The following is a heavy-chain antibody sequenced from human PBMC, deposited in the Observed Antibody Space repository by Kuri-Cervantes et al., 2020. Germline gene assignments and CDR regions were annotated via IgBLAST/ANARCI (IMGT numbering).Heavy chain of an antibody. D-gene: IGHD6-19*01. CDR1: GFSFTNRGVG. V-gene: IGHV2-5*01. CDR2: IYWNDDK. CDR3: ARDIAVAGTEYFQH. J-gene: IGHJ1*01. Sequence: SGPTLVKPTQTLTMTCTFSGFSFTNRGVGVGWIRQPPGKALEWLALIYWNDDKRYSPSLKSRLTISKDTSKNQVALTTTNMDPVDTATYYCARDIAVAGTEYFQHWGQGTLVTVSS.